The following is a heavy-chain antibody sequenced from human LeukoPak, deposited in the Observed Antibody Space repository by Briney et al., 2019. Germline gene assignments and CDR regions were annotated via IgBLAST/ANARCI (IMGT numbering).Heavy chain of an antibody. CDR1: GYTFTGYY. J-gene: IGHJ4*02. Sequence: ASVKVSCKASGYTFTGYYMHWGRETPGQRLEWMGWINRNSGGTNYAQKFQGRVTMTRDTSISTAYMELSRLRSDDTAVYYCARARWLQPGDYWGQGTLVTVSS. D-gene: IGHD5-24*01. CDR2: INRNSGGT. V-gene: IGHV1-2*02. CDR3: ARARWLQPGDY.